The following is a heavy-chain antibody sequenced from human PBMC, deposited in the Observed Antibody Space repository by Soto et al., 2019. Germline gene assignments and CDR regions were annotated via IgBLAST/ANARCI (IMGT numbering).Heavy chain of an antibody. CDR2: ISVSDNAT. Sequence: GGSLRLSCAASGFTFGSYAMTWVRQAPGKGLEWVSVISVSDNATYYADSVKGRFTISRDSSKNTLYLQFNSLRAEDTAVYYCAKGVSSSAWSASDNWGQGTLVTVSS. V-gene: IGHV3-23*01. CDR3: AKGVSSSAWSASDN. J-gene: IGHJ4*02. D-gene: IGHD6-19*01. CDR1: GFTFGSYA.